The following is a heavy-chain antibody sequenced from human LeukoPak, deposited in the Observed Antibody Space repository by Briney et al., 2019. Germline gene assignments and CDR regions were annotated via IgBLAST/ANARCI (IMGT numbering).Heavy chain of an antibody. Sequence: GGSLRLSCAASGFTFSSYAMSWVRQAPGKGLEWVSAISGSGGSTYYADSVKGRFTISRDNSKNTLYLQMNSLGAEDTAVYYCAKNPTFGGVIAMAHLDYWGQGTLVTVSS. CDR1: GFTFSSYA. D-gene: IGHD3-16*02. J-gene: IGHJ4*02. CDR3: AKNPTFGGVIAMAHLDY. V-gene: IGHV3-23*01. CDR2: ISGSGGST.